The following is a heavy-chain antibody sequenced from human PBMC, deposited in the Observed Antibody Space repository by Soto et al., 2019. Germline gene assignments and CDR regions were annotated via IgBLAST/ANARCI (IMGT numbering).Heavy chain of an antibody. CDR2: IYPGDSDT. V-gene: IGHV5-51*01. J-gene: IGHJ6*02. CDR3: ARLRPFMITFGGVIPRGGVDV. CDR1: GYSFTSYW. D-gene: IGHD3-16*02. Sequence: GESLKISCKGSGYSFTSYWIGWVRQMPGKGLEWMGIIYPGDSDTRYSPSFQGQVTISADKSISTAYLQWSSLKASDTAMYYCARLRPFMITFGGVIPRGGVDVWGQGTTVTVS.